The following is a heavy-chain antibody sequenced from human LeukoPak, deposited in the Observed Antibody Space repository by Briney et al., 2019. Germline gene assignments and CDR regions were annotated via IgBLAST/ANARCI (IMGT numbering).Heavy chain of an antibody. V-gene: IGHV1-2*02. D-gene: IGHD3-22*01. J-gene: IGHJ3*01. Sequence: ASVKVSCKASGYTFTGYYLHWVRQAPGHELEWLGWINPDSGNTKYSQKFQGRVTLTRDTSISTAYMEVSRLGSDDTAVYYCARVGHYDSSVYADDVFDFWGQGTMVTVSS. CDR1: GYTFTGYY. CDR3: ARVGHYDSSVYADDVFDF. CDR2: INPDSGNT.